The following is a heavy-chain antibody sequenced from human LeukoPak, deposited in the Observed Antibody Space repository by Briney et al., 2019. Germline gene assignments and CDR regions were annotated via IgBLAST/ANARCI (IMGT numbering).Heavy chain of an antibody. CDR3: ASAIIAVAYY. V-gene: IGHV4-59*01. D-gene: IGHD6-19*01. CDR2: IYYSGST. Sequence: SETLSLTCTVSGGSISSYYWSWIRQPPGKGLEWIGYIYYSGSTNYNPSLKSRVTISVDTSKNQFSLKLSSVTAADTAVYYCASAIIAVAYYWGQGTLVTVSS. J-gene: IGHJ4*02. CDR1: GGSISSYY.